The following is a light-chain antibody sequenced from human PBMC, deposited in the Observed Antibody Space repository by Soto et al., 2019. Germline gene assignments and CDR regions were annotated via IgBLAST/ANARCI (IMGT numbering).Light chain of an antibody. J-gene: IGKJ4*01. CDR1: RAFSFN. CDR2: GAS. Sequence: MTQSQSYFLPFFGNTSPIPCRASRAFSFNLAWFQQKQGKAPKPLIYGASTLHSGVPSKFSGSRSGTDFTLNISSLQPEDSATYYCQQYNHHPLTFGGGTKVEIK. V-gene: IGKV1-16*02. CDR3: QQYNHHPLT.